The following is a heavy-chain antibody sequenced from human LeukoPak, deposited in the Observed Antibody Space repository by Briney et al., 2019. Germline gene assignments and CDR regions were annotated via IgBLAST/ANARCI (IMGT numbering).Heavy chain of an antibody. Sequence: PGGSLRLSCAASGFTLSGYWMHWVRQAPGQGLVWVSRVKSDGTTIYYADSVKGRFTVSRDNAKNTMYLRMNSLRAEDTAVYFCTRSDYFDMWGQGTMVSVSS. V-gene: IGHV3-74*01. D-gene: IGHD4-11*01. CDR2: VKSDGTTI. CDR1: GFTLSGYW. J-gene: IGHJ3*02. CDR3: TRSDYFDM.